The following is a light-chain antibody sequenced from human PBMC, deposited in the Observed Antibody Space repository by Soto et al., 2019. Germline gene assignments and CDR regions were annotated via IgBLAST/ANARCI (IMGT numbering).Light chain of an antibody. CDR2: EVK. J-gene: IGLJ1*01. V-gene: IGLV2-18*02. CDR3: NSFTTSSTYV. CDR1: SSDIGSYNR. Sequence: QSALTQPASASGSPGQSITISCTGTSSDIGSYNRVSWYQQPPGTAPKLIIYEVKNRPSGVPDRFSGSKSGNTASLTISGLQAEDEADYYCNSFTTSSTYVFGTGTKVTVL.